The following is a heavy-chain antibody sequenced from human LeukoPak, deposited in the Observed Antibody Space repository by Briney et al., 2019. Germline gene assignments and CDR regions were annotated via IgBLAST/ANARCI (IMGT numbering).Heavy chain of an antibody. D-gene: IGHD3-9*01. CDR3: ASTLHFDILTGYYPFDY. CDR2: IIPIFGTA. CDR1: GGTFGSYA. Sequence: SVKVSCKASGGTFGSYAISWVRQAPGQGLEWMGGIIPIFGTANYAQKFQGSVTITTDESTSTAYMELSSLTSEDTAAYFCASTLHFDILTGYYPFDYWGQGTLVTVPS. J-gene: IGHJ4*02. V-gene: IGHV1-69*05.